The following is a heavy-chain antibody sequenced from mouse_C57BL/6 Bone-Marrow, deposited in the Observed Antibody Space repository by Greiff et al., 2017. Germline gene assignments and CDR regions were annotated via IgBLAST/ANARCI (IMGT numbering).Heavy chain of an antibody. J-gene: IGHJ3*01. D-gene: IGHD2-5*01. CDR3: ARSYYSNSWFAY. CDR1: EYEFPSHD. Sequence: EVQVVESGGGLVQPGESLKLSCESTEYEFPSHDMSWVRQTPGKRLELVAAINSAGGSTYYPETMERRFIISRDTTKNTLYLQMSRLRSEDTALYYCARSYYSNSWFAYWGQGTLVTVSA. CDR2: INSAGGST. V-gene: IGHV5-2*01.